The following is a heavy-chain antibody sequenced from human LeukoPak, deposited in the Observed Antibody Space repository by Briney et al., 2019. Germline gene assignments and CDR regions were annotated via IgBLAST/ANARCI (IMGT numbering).Heavy chain of an antibody. D-gene: IGHD6-6*01. J-gene: IGHJ3*02. V-gene: IGHV3-30*01. CDR1: GFTFSSYA. CDR2: ISYDGSNK. CDR3: AVWYSSSSYAFDT. Sequence: GGSLRLSCAASGFTFSSYAMHWVRQAPGKGLEWVAVISYDGSNKYYADSVKGRFTISRDNSKNTLYLQMNSLRAEDTAVYYCAVWYSSSSYAFDTWGQGTMVTVSS.